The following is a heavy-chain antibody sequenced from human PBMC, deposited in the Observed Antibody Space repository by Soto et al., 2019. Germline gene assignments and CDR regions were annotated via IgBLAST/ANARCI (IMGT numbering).Heavy chain of an antibody. CDR2: IIPILDMQ. J-gene: IGHJ4*02. CDR1: GDTLTSYT. CDR3: ARGIAAGTDY. D-gene: IGHD6-13*01. Sequence: QVHLVQSGAEVKKPGSSVKVSCRASGDTLTSYTISWVRQAPEQGLEWMGWIIPILDMQIYAQKFQGRVTITAEKSTSTVYMELSSLRSDDTAVYYCARGIAAGTDYWGQGTLVTVSS. V-gene: IGHV1-69*02.